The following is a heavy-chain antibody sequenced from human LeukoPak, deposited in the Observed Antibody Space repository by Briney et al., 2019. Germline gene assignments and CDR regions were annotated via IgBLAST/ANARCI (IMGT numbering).Heavy chain of an antibody. CDR1: GFVFSNYG. J-gene: IGHJ4*02. V-gene: IGHV3-30*02. D-gene: IGHD5-12*01. CDR2: VRYDESNK. CDR3: AKDSNTGYVSVGPDY. Sequence: GGSLRLSCQTSGFVFSNYGMHWVRQAPGKGLEWVAFVRYDESNKYYADSLKGRFTIPRDNSRNTVYLQINSLRAEDTGVYSCAKDSNTGYVSVGPDYWGLGTLVTVSS.